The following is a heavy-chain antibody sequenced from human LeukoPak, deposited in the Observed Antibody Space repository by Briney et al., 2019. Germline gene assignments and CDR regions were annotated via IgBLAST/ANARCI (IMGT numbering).Heavy chain of an antibody. J-gene: IGHJ4*02. CDR1: GGSISSYY. D-gene: IGHD6-13*01. CDR2: IYYSGST. Sequence: SETLSLTCTVSGGSISSYYWSWIRQPPGKGLEWIGYIYYSGSTNYNPSLKSRVTISVDTSKNQFSLKLSSVTAAGTAVYYCARVSWYGSKYYFDYWGQGTLVTVSS. CDR3: ARVSWYGSKYYFDY. V-gene: IGHV4-59*01.